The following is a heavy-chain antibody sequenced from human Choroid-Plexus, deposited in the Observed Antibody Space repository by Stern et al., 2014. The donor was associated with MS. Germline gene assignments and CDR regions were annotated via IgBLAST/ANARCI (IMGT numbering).Heavy chain of an antibody. D-gene: IGHD2/OR15-2a*01. CDR3: AKDRQYLTYFFDH. V-gene: IGHV3-30*04. Sequence: VHLVESGGGVVQPGRPLRLSCVASGFTFGSCAMHWVRQAPGKGLEWVAGVSYDGSNKYYADSVKGPFTISRDKSQNTLSMQMSSLRPEDTAVYYCAKDRQYLTYFFDHWGQGSLVTVSS. CDR1: GFTFGSCA. CDR2: VSYDGSNK. J-gene: IGHJ5*02.